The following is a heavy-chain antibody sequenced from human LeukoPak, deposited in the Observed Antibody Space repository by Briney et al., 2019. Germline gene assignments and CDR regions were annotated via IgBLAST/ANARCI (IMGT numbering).Heavy chain of an antibody. J-gene: IGHJ4*02. D-gene: IGHD3/OR15-3a*01. CDR3: ARTGLGIYSFDY. Sequence: SVKGRFTISRDNAKNSLYLQMNSLRAEDTAVYYCARTGLGIYSFDYWGQGTLVTVSS. V-gene: IGHV3-48*01.